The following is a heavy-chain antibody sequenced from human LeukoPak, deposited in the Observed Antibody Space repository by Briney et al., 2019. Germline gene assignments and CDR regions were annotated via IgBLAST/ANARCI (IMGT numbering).Heavy chain of an antibody. CDR2: IYTSGST. D-gene: IGHD3-22*01. CDR3: ARRETSAHYSNYFDY. J-gene: IGHJ4*02. V-gene: IGHV4-4*07. CDR1: GGSISSYY. Sequence: SETLSLTCTVSGGSISSYYWSWIRPPAGKGLEWIGRIYTSGSTNYKPSLKSRVTMSVDTSKNQFSLKLSSVTAADTAVYYCARRETSAHYSNYFDYWGQGTLVTVSS.